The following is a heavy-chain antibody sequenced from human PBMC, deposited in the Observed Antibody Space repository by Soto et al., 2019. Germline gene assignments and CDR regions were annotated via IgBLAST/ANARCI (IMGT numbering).Heavy chain of an antibody. V-gene: IGHV3-30-3*01. CDR1: GFTFSSYA. J-gene: IGHJ6*02. CDR3: ARGGSGWYKDGMDV. CDR2: ISYDGSNK. Sequence: QVQLVESGGGVVQPGRSLRLSCAASGFTFSSYAMHWVRQAPGKGLVWVAVISYDGSNKYYADSVKGRFTISRDNSNNTLYLQMNSLRAEDTAVYYCARGGSGWYKDGMDVWGQGTTVTGSS. D-gene: IGHD6-19*01.